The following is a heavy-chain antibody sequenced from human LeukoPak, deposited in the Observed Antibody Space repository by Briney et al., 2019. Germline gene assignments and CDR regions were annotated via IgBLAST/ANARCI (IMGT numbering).Heavy chain of an antibody. Sequence: SETLSLTCAVYGGSFSGYYWSWIRQHPGKGREWIGEINHSGSTNYNPSLKSRTTISVDASKNLFALKLSPVTAADTAVYYCARDRYRSGGSCYLGWFDPWGQGTLATVSP. CDR1: GGSFSGYY. D-gene: IGHD2-15*01. J-gene: IGHJ5*02. CDR3: ARDRYRSGGSCYLGWFDP. V-gene: IGHV4-34*01. CDR2: INHSGST.